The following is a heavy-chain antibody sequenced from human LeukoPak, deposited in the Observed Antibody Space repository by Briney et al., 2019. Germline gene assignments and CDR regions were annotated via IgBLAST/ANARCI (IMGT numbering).Heavy chain of an antibody. J-gene: IGHJ4*02. D-gene: IGHD3-9*01. Sequence: ASVKVSCKASGGTFSSYAISWVRQAPGQGLEWMGGIIPIFGTANYAQKFQGRVTITTDESTSTAYIELSSLRSEDTAVYYCARVGYRYYDILTGYYPFDYWGQGTLVTVSS. CDR2: IIPIFGTA. CDR3: ARVGYRYYDILTGYYPFDY. V-gene: IGHV1-69*05. CDR1: GGTFSSYA.